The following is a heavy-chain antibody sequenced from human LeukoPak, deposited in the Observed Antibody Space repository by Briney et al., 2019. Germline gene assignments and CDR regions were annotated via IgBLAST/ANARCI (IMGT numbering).Heavy chain of an antibody. V-gene: IGHV3-23*01. J-gene: IGHJ4*02. D-gene: IGHD2-21*01. CDR2: INPNGDRT. CDR1: GIIFGSHG. CDR3: ARAYDKAYDY. Sequence: QPGGSLRLSCAASGIIFGSHGMAWVRQAPGKGLEWVSSINPNGDRTFHADFVKGRFTISRDNSKNTVSLHMNSLRAEDSAIYRCARAYDKAYDYWGQGTLVTVSS.